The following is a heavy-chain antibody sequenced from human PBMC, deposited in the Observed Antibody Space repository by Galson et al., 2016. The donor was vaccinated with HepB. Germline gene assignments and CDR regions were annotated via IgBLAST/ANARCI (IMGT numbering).Heavy chain of an antibody. D-gene: IGHD6-19*01. CDR1: GFTFSSYA. Sequence: SLRLSCAASGFTFSSYAMSWVRQAPGKGLQWVSAINGRGDSISYADSVQGRFTISRDNSNNTVYLHMNSLRVDDTAVYYSAKEESKQWLVTSTFDHWGQGALVTVSA. J-gene: IGHJ4*02. CDR3: AKEESKQWLVTSTFDH. V-gene: IGHV3-23*01. CDR2: INGRGDSI.